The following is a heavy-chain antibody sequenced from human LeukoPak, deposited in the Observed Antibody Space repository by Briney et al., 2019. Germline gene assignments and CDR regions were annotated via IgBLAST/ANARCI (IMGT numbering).Heavy chain of an antibody. Sequence: GGSLRLSCAVSGVTFSSYSMSWVRQAPGKGLEWVSSISSSSSYIYNADSVKGRFTTSRDNAKNSLYLQMNSLRAEDTAVYYCARVEDIVLIVYASGYFDSWGQGTLVTVSS. J-gene: IGHJ4*02. V-gene: IGHV3-21*01. CDR3: ARVEDIVLIVYASGYFDS. CDR1: GVTFSSYS. D-gene: IGHD2-8*01. CDR2: ISSSSSYI.